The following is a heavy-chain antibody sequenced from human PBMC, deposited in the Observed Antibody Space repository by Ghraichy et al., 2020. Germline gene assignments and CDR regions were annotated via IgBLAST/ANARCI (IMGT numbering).Heavy chain of an antibody. CDR3: TRGYCSGGICYSFDH. D-gene: IGHD2-15*01. CDR2: IRSKANSYAT. V-gene: IGHV3-73*01. CDR1: GLTFSDSA. J-gene: IGHJ4*02. Sequence: LSLTCATSGLTFSDSAMHWVRQASGKGLEWVVRIRSKANSYATVYAASVKGRFTISRDDSKNTAYLQMNSLKTEDTALYYCTRGYCSGGICYSFDHWGQGTLVTVSS.